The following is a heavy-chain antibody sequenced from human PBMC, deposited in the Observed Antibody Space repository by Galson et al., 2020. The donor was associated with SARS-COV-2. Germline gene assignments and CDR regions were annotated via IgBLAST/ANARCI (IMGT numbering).Heavy chain of an antibody. D-gene: IGHD2-2*01. V-gene: IGHV3-30*04. Sequence: SLRLSCAASGFTFSSYAMHWVRQAPGKGLEWVAVISYDGSNKYYADSVKGRFTISRDNSKNTLYLQMNSLRAEDTAVYYCARGNPLNGRDIVVVPAAIHFDYWGQGTLVTVSS. CDR1: GFTFSSYA. CDR3: ARGNPLNGRDIVVVPAAIHFDY. J-gene: IGHJ4*02. CDR2: ISYDGSNK.